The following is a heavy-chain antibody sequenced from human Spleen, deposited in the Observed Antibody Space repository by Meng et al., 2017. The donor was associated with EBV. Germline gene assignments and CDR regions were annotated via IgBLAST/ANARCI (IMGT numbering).Heavy chain of an antibody. D-gene: IGHD6-19*01. CDR2: VHYTGST. Sequence: QLQLQESGPGQVKPSXXXXLTXXVXXGSLSSFYYWGWIRQPPGRGLEWTGSVHYTGSTYYSPSLKSRVTVSVDTSKNQFSLRLTSVTAADTAVYYCARPFPSWQSPRLDPFGAWGQGTLVTVSS. V-gene: IGHV4-39*01. J-gene: IGHJ5*02. CDR1: XGSLSSFYY. CDR3: ARPFPSWQSPRLDPFGA.